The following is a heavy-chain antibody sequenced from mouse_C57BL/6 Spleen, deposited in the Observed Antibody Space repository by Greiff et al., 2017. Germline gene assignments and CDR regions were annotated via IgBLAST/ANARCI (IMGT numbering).Heavy chain of an antibody. V-gene: IGHV1-39*01. J-gene: IGHJ1*03. Sequence: VQLKQSGPELVKPGASVKISCKASGYSFTDYNMNWVKQSNGKSLEWIGVINPNYGTTSYNQKFKGNATLTVDQSSSTAYMQLNSLTSEDSAVYYCARPYDYDDWYVDVWGTGTTVTVSS. CDR3: ARPYDYDDWYVDV. CDR2: INPNYGTT. CDR1: GYSFTDYN. D-gene: IGHD2-4*01.